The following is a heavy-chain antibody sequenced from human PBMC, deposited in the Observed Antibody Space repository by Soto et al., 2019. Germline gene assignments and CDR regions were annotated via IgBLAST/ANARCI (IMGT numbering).Heavy chain of an antibody. Sequence: ASVKVSCKASGGTFSSYAISWVRQAPGQGLEWMGGIIPIFGTANYAQKFQGRVTITADESTSTAYMELSSLRSEDTAVYYCARDQIEVPAANHRYYYYGMDVWGQGTTVTVSS. V-gene: IGHV1-69*13. J-gene: IGHJ6*02. CDR2: IIPIFGTA. CDR3: ARDQIEVPAANHRYYYYGMDV. D-gene: IGHD2-2*01. CDR1: GGTFSSYA.